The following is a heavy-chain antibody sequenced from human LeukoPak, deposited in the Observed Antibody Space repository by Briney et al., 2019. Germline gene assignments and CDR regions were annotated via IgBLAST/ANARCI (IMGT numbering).Heavy chain of an antibody. CDR2: IDSSESYT. CDR3: ARLEEQVVV. J-gene: IGHJ3*01. V-gene: IGHV5-10-1*01. D-gene: IGHD6-6*01. CDR1: GCGFTSYW. Sequence: GEALKISFKGSGCGFTSYWISWVRRMPGKGGEWMGRIDSSESYTNYSPSFQGHVTISADKSISTAYLQWSSLKASDTAMYYCARLEEQVVVWGQGTMVTVSS.